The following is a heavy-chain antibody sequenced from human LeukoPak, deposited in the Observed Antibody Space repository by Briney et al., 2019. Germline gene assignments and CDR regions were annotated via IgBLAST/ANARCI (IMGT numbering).Heavy chain of an antibody. D-gene: IGHD1-26*01. CDR1: GGSISTVNYY. CDR2: IYYSGSA. CDR3: ARDSVGGTGHNAFDI. V-gene: IGHV4-39*07. J-gene: IGHJ3*02. Sequence: SETLSLTCTASGGSISTVNYYWGWIRQPPGKGLEWIGCIYYSGSAYYSSSLKSRVTISVDTSKNQFSLKLSSVTAADTAVYYCARDSVGGTGHNAFDIWGQGTMATVSS.